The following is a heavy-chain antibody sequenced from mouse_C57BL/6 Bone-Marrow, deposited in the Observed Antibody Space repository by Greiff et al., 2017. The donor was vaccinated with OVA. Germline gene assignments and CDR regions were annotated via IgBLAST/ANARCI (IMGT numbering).Heavy chain of an antibody. J-gene: IGHJ3*01. CDR2: INPNNGGT. D-gene: IGHD3-2*02. V-gene: IGHV1-26*01. CDR1: GYTFTDYY. CDR3: ARQLRLTWFAY. Sequence: VQLQQSGPELVKPGASVKISCKASGYTFTDYYMHWVKQSHGKSLEWIGDINPNNGGTSYNQKFKGKATLTVDKSSSTAYMELRSLTSEDSAVYYCARQLRLTWFAYWGQGTLVTVSA.